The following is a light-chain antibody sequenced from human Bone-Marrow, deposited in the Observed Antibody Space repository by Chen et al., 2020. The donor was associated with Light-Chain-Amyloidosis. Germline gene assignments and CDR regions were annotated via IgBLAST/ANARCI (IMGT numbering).Light chain of an antibody. CDR3: QVSDRRTV. Sequence: SYEVTPPPSVSVSPGQTASITGSGDELGDKYVCWYQQKPGQSPVLVIYQDDKGPSAIPARFSGAISGNTATLTISGTQAMDEADYLCQVSDRRTVFGGGTRLTVL. CDR1: ELGDKY. J-gene: IGLJ3*02. CDR2: QDD. V-gene: IGLV3-1*01.